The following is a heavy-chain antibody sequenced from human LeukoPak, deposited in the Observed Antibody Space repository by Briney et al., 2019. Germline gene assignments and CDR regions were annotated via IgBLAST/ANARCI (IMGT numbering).Heavy chain of an antibody. D-gene: IGHD2-2*01. CDR3: ARGYCSSTSCYAPDAFDI. CDR2: ISGSGGST. J-gene: IGHJ3*02. Sequence: PGGSLRLSCAASGFTFSSYAMSWVRQAPGKGLEWVSAISGSGGSTYYADSVKGRFTISRDNSKNTLYLQMNSLRAEDAAVYYCARGYCSSTSCYAPDAFDIWGQGTMVTVSS. CDR1: GFTFSSYA. V-gene: IGHV3-23*01.